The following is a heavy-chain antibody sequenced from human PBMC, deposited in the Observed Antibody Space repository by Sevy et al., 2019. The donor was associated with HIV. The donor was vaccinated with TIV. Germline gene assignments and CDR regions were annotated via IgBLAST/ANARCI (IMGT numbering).Heavy chain of an antibody. Sequence: GGSLRLSCAASGFSFAWYWMSWVRQTPEKGLEWVANINQDGSEKNYVDSVKGRFTISRDNAKNSLYLQMNSLRVEDTAVYYCASKGGSRPNDDFDTWGQGTMVTVSS. V-gene: IGHV3-7*01. CDR1: GFSFAWYW. J-gene: IGHJ3*02. CDR2: INQDGSEK. CDR3: ASKGGSRPNDDFDT. D-gene: IGHD3-10*01.